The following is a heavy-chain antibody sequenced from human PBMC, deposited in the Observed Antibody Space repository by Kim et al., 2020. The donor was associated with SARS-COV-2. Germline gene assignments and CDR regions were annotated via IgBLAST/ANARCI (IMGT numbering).Heavy chain of an antibody. D-gene: IGHD3-10*01. V-gene: IGHV4-39*01. Sequence: SETLSLTCTVSGGSMNSGTYYWGWNRQAPGMGLEWIGNIYKDGSAYYNPSLKSRVTISVDPSTNQFSLQLRYVTAADTSVYYCARHAGSRGYYGSASYYYLDFWGQGTLVTVSS. CDR2: IYKDGSA. CDR1: GGSMNSGTYY. CDR3: ARHAGSRGYYGSASYYYLDF. J-gene: IGHJ4*02.